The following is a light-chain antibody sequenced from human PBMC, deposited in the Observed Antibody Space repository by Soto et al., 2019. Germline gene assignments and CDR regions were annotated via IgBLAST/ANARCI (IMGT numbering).Light chain of an antibody. Sequence: EIVMTQSPATLSVSPGERATLSYSASQSVSSNLAWYQQKPGQAPRRLIYGASTRATDIPARFSGNGSGTEFTLTISSLQSEDFAVYYCQRYNNWPNTFGQGTKLEIK. V-gene: IGKV3-15*01. CDR2: GAS. CDR1: QSVSSN. J-gene: IGKJ2*01. CDR3: QRYNNWPNT.